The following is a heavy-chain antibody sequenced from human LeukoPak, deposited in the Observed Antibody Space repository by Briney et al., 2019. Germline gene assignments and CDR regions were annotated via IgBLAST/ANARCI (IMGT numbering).Heavy chain of an antibody. CDR3: ARRAGAYSHPYDY. Sequence: GGSLRLSCAASGFTFSSYAMGWVRQAPRKGMECLSGISITGGSTYYADSVKGRFTISRDNSKNTLYLQMNSLRAEDTAVYYCARRAGAYSHPYDYWGQGTLVTVSS. J-gene: IGHJ4*02. D-gene: IGHD4/OR15-4a*01. CDR2: ISITGGST. CDR1: GFTFSSYA. V-gene: IGHV3-23*01.